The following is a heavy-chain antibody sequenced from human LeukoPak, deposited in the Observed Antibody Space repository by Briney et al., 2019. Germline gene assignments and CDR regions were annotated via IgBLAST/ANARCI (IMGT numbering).Heavy chain of an antibody. CDR1: GYTFTSSD. CDR3: ARGRPGLASAGTYDF. Sequence: GASVKVSCKASGYTFTSSDINWVRQAPGQGLEWMRWMNPNSDKTGSARKFQGRVAMTKNISISTAYIEVSSLGYEDTATYYCARGRPGLASAGTYDFWGQGTLITVSS. V-gene: IGHV1-8*01. J-gene: IGHJ4*02. CDR2: MNPNSDKT. D-gene: IGHD6-13*01.